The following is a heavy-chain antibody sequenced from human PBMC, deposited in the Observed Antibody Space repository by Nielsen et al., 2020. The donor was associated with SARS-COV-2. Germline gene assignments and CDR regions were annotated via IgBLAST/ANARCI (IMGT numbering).Heavy chain of an antibody. V-gene: IGHV3-21*01. D-gene: IGHD3-22*01. Sequence: WIRQPPGKGLEWVSSISSSSSYIYYADSVKGRFTISRDNAKNSLYLQMNSLRAEDTAVYYCARAPPGDYYDSSGYHYYYYYMDVWGKGTTVTVSS. J-gene: IGHJ6*03. CDR3: ARAPPGDYYDSSGYHYYYYYMDV. CDR2: ISSSSSYI.